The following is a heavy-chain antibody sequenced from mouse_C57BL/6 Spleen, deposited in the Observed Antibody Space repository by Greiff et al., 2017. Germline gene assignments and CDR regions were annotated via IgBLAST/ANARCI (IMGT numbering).Heavy chain of an antibody. CDR2: ISGGGGNT. D-gene: IGHD3-1*01. J-gene: IGHJ4*01. CDR3: ARHPQYAMDY. Sequence: DVKLVESGGGLVKPGGSLKLSCAASGFTFSSYTMSWVRQTPEKRLEWVATISGGGGNTYYPDSVKGRFTIARDNAKTTLYLQMSSLRSEDTALYYCARHPQYAMDYWGQGTSVTVSS. V-gene: IGHV5-9*01. CDR1: GFTFSSYT.